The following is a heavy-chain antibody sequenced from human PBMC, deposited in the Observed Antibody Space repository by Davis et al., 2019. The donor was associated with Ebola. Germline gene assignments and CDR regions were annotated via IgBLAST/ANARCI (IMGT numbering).Heavy chain of an antibody. CDR1: GFTFSGSA. CDR2: IWYDGSNK. Sequence: GGSLRLSCAASGFTFSGSAMHWVRQAPGKGLEWVAVIWYDGSNKYYADSVKGRFTISRDNAKNSLYLQMNSLRAEDTALYYCAKDYQIFWSGKTAFGWFDYWGQGTLVTVSS. D-gene: IGHD3-3*01. V-gene: IGHV3-33*03. J-gene: IGHJ4*02. CDR3: AKDYQIFWSGKTAFGWFDY.